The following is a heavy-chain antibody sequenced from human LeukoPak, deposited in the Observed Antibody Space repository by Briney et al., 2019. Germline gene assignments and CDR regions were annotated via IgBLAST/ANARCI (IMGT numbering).Heavy chain of an antibody. CDR2: ISCSGGRA. CDR1: GFTFSSYT. CDR3: AKDPIWGSWNDVGDLNY. D-gene: IGHD1-1*01. Sequence: PGGSLRLSCAASGFTFSSYTISWVRQAPGKGLEGGAAISCSGGRAYYADSVKGRFTISRDNSKNTLYLQMNSLRAEDTAVYYCAKDPIWGSWNDVGDLNYWGQGTLVTVSS. V-gene: IGHV3-23*01. J-gene: IGHJ4*02.